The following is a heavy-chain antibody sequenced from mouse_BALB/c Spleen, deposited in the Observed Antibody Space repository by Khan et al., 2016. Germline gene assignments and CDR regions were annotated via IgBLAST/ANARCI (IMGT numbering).Heavy chain of an antibody. V-gene: IGHV3-2*02. CDR1: GYSITSGYG. D-gene: IGHD1-2*01. J-gene: IGHJ2*01. CDR2: ISYSGSS. CDR3: ARTARIKY. Sequence: EVKLEESGPGLVKPSQSLSLTCTVTGYSITSGYGWNWIRQFPGNKLEWMGYISYSGSSNYNPSLKSRISITRDTSKHQFFLQLNSVTTEDTATYSCARTARIKYWGQGTTLTVSS.